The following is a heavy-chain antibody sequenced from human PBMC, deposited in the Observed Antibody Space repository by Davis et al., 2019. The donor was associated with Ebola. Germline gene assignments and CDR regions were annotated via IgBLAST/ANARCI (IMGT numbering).Heavy chain of an antibody. CDR1: GYTFTSYG. J-gene: IGHJ1*01. D-gene: IGHD5-18*01. CDR2: ISAYNGNT. Sequence: ASVKVSCKASGYTFTSYGISWVRQAPGQGLEWMGWISAYNGNTNYAQKLQGRVTITRDTSASTAYMELSSLRSEDTAVYYCARDPTRYSYGTWRYFQHWGQGTLVTVSS. CDR3: ARDPTRYSYGTWRYFQH. V-gene: IGHV1-18*01.